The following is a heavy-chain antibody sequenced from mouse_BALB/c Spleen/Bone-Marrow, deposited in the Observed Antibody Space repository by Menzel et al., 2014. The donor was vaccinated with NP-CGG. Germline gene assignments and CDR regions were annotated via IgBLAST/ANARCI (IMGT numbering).Heavy chain of an antibody. CDR1: GFTFTGNW. CDR3: ANLIYGSSYIVDF. J-gene: IGHJ4*01. CDR2: INPSDGRT. D-gene: IGHD1-1*01. V-gene: IGHV1S81*02. Sequence: QVQLEESGAELVKPGASVKLSCTASGFTFTGNWMHWVKQRPGQGLEWIGEINPSDGRTNYNEKFKSMATLTADKSSSTAYMQLSRLTSEASAVFSCANLIYGSSYIVDFWGQGTSVTVSS.